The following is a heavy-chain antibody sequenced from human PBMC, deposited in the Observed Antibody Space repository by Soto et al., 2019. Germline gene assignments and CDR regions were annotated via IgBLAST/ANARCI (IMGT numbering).Heavy chain of an antibody. CDR2: VYYGGST. CDR3: ARGGYYYENSGQNAYDY. D-gene: IGHD3-22*01. CDR1: GGSISSGGYY. V-gene: IGHV4-31*03. J-gene: IGHJ4*01. Sequence: LSLTCTVSGGSISSGGYYWSWIRQHPGKGLEWIGYVYYGGSTYYNPSLKSRATISGDTSKNQFSLKLSSVTAADTAVYYCARGGYYYENSGQNAYDYWGQGILVTVSS.